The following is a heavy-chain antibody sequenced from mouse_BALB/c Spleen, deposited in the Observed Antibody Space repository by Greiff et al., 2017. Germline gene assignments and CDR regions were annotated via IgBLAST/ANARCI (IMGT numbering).Heavy chain of an antibody. D-gene: IGHD2-3*01. J-gene: IGHJ2*01. CDR2: ISSGSSTI. V-gene: IGHV5-17*02. CDR3: ARYDGYYDY. Sequence: EVMLVESGGGLVKPGGSLKLSCAASGFTFSSFGMHWVRQAPEKGLEWVAYISSGSSTIYYADTVKGRFTISRDNPKNTLFLQMTSLRSEDTAMYYCARYDGYYDYWGQGTTLTVSS. CDR1: GFTFSSFG.